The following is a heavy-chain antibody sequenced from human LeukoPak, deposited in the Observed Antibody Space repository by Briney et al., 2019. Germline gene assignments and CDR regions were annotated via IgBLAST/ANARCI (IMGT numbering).Heavy chain of an antibody. D-gene: IGHD5-18*01. CDR1: GFTVSSNY. J-gene: IGHJ4*02. V-gene: IGHV3-53*01. Sequence: GGSLRLSCAAYGFTVSSNYMSWVRQAPGKGLEWVSVIYSGGSTYYADSVKGRFTISRDNSKNTLYLQMNSLRAEDTAVYYCARVEGGYSYGYLDYWGQGTLVTVSS. CDR2: IYSGGST. CDR3: ARVEGGYSYGYLDY.